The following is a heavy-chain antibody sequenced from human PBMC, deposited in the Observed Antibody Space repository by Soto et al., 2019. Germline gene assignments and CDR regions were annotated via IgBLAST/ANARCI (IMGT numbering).Heavy chain of an antibody. J-gene: IGHJ1*01. D-gene: IGHD1-26*01. V-gene: IGHV4-39*01. Sequence: QLQLQESGPGLVKPSETLSLTCTVSGGSISSSSYYWGWIRQPPGKGLEWIGSIYYSGSTYYNPSLKSRVTISVDTSKNQFSLKLSSVTAADTAVYYCARHARLVGAAPYLGAEYFQHWGQGTLVTVSS. CDR1: GGSISSSSYY. CDR2: IYYSGST. CDR3: ARHARLVGAAPYLGAEYFQH.